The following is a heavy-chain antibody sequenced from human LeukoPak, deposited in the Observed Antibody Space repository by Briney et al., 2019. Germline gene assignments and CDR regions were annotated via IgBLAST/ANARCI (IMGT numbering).Heavy chain of an antibody. CDR1: GGSISSSSYY. D-gene: IGHD1-7*01. CDR3: ARWPRYNWNYFPNWFDP. V-gene: IGHV4-39*01. Sequence: PSETLSLTCTVSGGSISSSSYYWGWIRQPPGKGLEWIGSIYYSGSTYYNPPLKSRVTISVDTSKNQFSLKLSSVTAADTAVYYCARWPRYNWNYFPNWFDPWGQGTLVTVSS. J-gene: IGHJ5*02. CDR2: IYYSGST.